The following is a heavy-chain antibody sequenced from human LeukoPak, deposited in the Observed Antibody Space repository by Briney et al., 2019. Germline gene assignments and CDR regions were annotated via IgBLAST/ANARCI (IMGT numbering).Heavy chain of an antibody. J-gene: IGHJ6*03. D-gene: IGHD2-8*01. CDR1: GGSISNYY. CDR2: IYISGSTSGST. CDR3: ASFGVLMVYAIPDFHYMDV. Sequence: PSETLSLTCTVSGGSISNYYWSWIRQPAGKGLEWIGRIYISGSTSGSTDYNPSLKSRVTMSVDTSRNQFSLKLSSVTAADTAVYYCASFGVLMVYAIPDFHYMDVWGKGTTVTVSS. V-gene: IGHV4-4*07.